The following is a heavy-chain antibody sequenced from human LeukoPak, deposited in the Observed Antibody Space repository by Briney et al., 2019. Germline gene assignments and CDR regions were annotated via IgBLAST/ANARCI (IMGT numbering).Heavy chain of an antibody. J-gene: IGHJ4*02. CDR1: GFTFSSYS. CDR2: ISSSSSYI. D-gene: IGHD3-10*01. CDR3: ARVISYYGSGSSYYFDY. Sequence: PGGSLRLSCAASGFTFSSYSMNRVRQAPGKGLEWVSSISSSSSYIYYADSVKGRFTISRDNAKNSLYLQMNSLRAEDTAVYYCARVISYYGSGSSYYFDYWGQGTLVTVSS. V-gene: IGHV3-21*01.